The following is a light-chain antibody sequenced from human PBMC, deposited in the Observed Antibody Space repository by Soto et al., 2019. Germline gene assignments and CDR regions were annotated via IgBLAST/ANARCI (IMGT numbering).Light chain of an antibody. CDR3: QQYGSSPPLT. Sequence: DIQLTQSPSFLSASVGDRVTITCRASQGISSYLAWYQQPPGKAPKLLIYGASSRATGIPDRFSGSGSGTDFTLTISRLEPEDFAVYYCQQYGSSPPLTFGGGTKVEIK. J-gene: IGKJ4*01. CDR2: GAS. CDR1: QGISSY. V-gene: IGKV1-9*01.